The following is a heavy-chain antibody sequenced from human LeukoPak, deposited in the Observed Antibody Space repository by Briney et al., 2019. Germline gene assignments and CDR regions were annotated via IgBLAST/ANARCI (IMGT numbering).Heavy chain of an antibody. J-gene: IGHJ4*02. CDR2: ISNNGGYT. CDR3: AKTGATTGDFDY. D-gene: IGHD1-26*01. V-gene: IGHV3-23*01. CDR1: GFTFSSSA. Sequence: GGSLRLSYAASGFTFSSSAMSWVRQAPGKGLEWVSAISNNGGYTYYADSVQGRFTISRDNSKSTLCLQMNSLRAEDTAVYYCAKTGATTGDFDYWGQGTLVTVSS.